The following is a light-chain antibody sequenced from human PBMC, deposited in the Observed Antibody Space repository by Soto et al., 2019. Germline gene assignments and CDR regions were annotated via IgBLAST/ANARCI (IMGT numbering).Light chain of an antibody. J-gene: IGKJ4*01. CDR3: QQYGSSPLT. CDR1: QSVSNDF. Sequence: IVLTQSPGILSLSPGERATLSCRASQSVSNDFLAWYQQKPGQAPRLLIYGASSRATGIPDRFSGSGSGTDFTLTISRLEPEDFAVYYCQQYGSSPLTFGGGTKVDIK. CDR2: GAS. V-gene: IGKV3-20*01.